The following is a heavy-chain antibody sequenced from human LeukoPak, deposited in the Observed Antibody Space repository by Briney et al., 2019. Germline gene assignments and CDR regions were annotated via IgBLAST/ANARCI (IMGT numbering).Heavy chain of an antibody. D-gene: IGHD3-22*01. CDR2: ISSSSGTI. Sequence: HPGGSLRLSCTASGFTFNTYSMNWVRQAPGKGLEWVSYISSSSGTIYYADSVKGRFIISRDNAKNSLYLQMDSLRAEDTAVYYCARAYFDSSPLDYWGQGTLVTVSS. J-gene: IGHJ4*02. CDR1: GFTFNTYS. CDR3: ARAYFDSSPLDY. V-gene: IGHV3-48*04.